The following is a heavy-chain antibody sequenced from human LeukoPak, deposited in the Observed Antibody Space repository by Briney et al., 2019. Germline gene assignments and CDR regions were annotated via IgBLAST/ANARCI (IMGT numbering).Heavy chain of an antibody. D-gene: IGHD3-16*01. CDR3: ARDAISWGIIDY. J-gene: IGHJ4*02. V-gene: IGHV1-2*02. CDR1: GYTFTDYY. Sequence: ASVKVSCKASGYTFTDYYIHWVRQAPGQGLEWMGWINPNSGGTHYAQKFQCRVTMTRDTSINTAYIEMSRLRSDDTAVYWCARDAISWGIIDYWGQGTLVTVSS. CDR2: INPNSGGT.